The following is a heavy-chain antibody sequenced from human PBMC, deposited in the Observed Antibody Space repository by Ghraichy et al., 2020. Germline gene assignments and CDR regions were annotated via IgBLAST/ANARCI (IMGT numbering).Heavy chain of an antibody. CDR1: GGSISSYY. CDR2: IDFSGGS. Sequence: SETLSLTCTVSGGSISSYYWSWLRQPPGKGLEWIGNIDFSGGSKYSPSLTSRVTISVDMSKNQFSLKLDSVTAADTAVYYCARAMRFHWYFDLWGRGSLVTVSS. CDR3: ARAMRFHWYFDL. V-gene: IGHV4-59*01. J-gene: IGHJ2*01.